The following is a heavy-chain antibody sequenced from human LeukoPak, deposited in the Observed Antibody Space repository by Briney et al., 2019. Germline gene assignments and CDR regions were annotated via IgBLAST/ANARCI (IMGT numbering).Heavy chain of an antibody. V-gene: IGHV3-9*01. J-gene: IGHJ4*02. Sequence: GGSLRLSCAASGFTFDDYAMHWVRQAPGKGLEWVSGISWNSGSIGYADSVKGRITISRDNAKNSLYLQMDSLRAEDTALYYCARGAPSGSYYGYWGQGTLVTVSS. CDR3: ARGAPSGSYYGY. CDR1: GFTFDDYA. D-gene: IGHD1-26*01. CDR2: ISWNSGSI.